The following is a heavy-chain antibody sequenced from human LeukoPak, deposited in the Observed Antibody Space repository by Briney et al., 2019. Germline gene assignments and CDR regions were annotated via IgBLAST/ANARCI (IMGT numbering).Heavy chain of an antibody. CDR2: IYNSGST. J-gene: IGHJ4*02. CDR3: ASASFYGDYTPLSFDY. Sequence: SETLSLTCTVSGGSISTYYWSWIRQPPGKGLEWIGYIYNSGSTNYNPSLQSRVTISVDTSKNQFSLKLSSVTAADTAVYYCASASFYGDYTPLSFDYWGQGTLVTVSS. V-gene: IGHV4-59*08. D-gene: IGHD4-17*01. CDR1: GGSISTYY.